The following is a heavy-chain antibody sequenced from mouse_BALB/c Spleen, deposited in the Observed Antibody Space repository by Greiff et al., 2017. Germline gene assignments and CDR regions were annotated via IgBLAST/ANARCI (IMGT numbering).Heavy chain of an antibody. CDR2: IDPANGNT. D-gene: IGHD2-3*01. V-gene: IGHV14-3*02. J-gene: IGHJ3*01. Sequence: EVQRVESGAELVKPGASVKLSCTASGFTIKDTYMHWVKQRPEQGLEWIGRIDPANGNTKYDPKFQGKATITADTSSNTAYLQLSSLTSEDTAVYYCAADGYYGGFADWGQGTLVTVSA. CDR3: AADGYYGGFAD. CDR1: GFTIKDTY.